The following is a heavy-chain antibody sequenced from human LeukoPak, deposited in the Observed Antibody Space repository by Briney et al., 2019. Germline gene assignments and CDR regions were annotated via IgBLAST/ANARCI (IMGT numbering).Heavy chain of an antibody. Sequence: SETLSLTCGVSGGSISSTNWWTWVRQPPGEGLEWIGEVHLSGRTNYNPSLESRVTMSVDMSENHISLKPTSVTAADTAVYYCAREGGPYRPLDYSGQGTLVTVSS. J-gene: IGHJ4*02. CDR1: GGSISSTNW. CDR2: VHLSGRT. CDR3: AREGGPYRPLDY. V-gene: IGHV4-4*02.